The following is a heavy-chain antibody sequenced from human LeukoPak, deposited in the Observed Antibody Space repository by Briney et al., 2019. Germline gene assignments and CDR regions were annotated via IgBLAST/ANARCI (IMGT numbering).Heavy chain of an antibody. Sequence: SETLSLTCGVSGGSISSTNWWTWVRQPPGEGLEWIGEVHLSGRTNYNPSLESRVTMSVDMSENHISLKPTSVTAADTAVYYCAREGGPYRPLDYSGQGTLVTVSS. J-gene: IGHJ4*02. CDR1: GGSISSTNW. CDR2: VHLSGRT. CDR3: AREGGPYRPLDY. V-gene: IGHV4-4*02.